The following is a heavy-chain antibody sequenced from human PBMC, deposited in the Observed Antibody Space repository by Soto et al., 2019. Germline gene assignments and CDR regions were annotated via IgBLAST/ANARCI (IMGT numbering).Heavy chain of an antibody. D-gene: IGHD4-17*01. CDR3: ARSPASGDYANLDT. CDR1: GDSVSKYY. J-gene: IGHJ5*02. Sequence: LALTCTVSGDSVSKYYWNWIRQPAGKGLEWIGRIHSTSSPNYNPSLKSRVTMSVDTSKNQFSLKLNLTSVTAADTAVYYCARSPASGDYANLDTWGQGTLVTVSS. CDR2: IHSTSSP. V-gene: IGHV4-4*07.